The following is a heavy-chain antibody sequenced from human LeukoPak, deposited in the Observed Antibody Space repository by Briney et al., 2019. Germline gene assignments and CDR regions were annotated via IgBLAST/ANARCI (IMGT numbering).Heavy chain of an antibody. Sequence: SETLSLTCTVSGGSISSYYWSWIRQPPGEGLEWIGYIYYSGSTNYNPSLKSRVTISVDTSKNQFSLKLSSVTAADTAVYYCARTRGYCSSTSCYDNWFDPWGQGTLVTVSS. CDR1: GGSISSYY. CDR2: IYYSGST. V-gene: IGHV4-59*01. D-gene: IGHD2-2*01. J-gene: IGHJ5*02. CDR3: ARTRGYCSSTSCYDNWFDP.